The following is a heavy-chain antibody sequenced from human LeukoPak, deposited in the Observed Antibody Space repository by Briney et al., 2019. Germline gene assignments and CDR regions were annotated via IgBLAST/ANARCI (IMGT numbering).Heavy chain of an antibody. CDR2: IYYSGST. CDR1: GFTFSSYEMN. Sequence: LRLSCAASGFTFSSYEMNWVRQRPGMGLEWIGYIYYSGSTYYKPSLRSRVTISVDTSKNQFSLKLSSVTAADTAAYYCARSFASGTYSWYFDLWGRGTLVTVSS. CDR3: ARSFASGTYSWYFDL. J-gene: IGHJ2*01. V-gene: IGHV4-30-4*08. D-gene: IGHD3-10*01.